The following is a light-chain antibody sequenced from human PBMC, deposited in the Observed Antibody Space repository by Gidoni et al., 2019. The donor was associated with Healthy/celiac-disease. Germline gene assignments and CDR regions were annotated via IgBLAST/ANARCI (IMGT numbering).Light chain of an antibody. V-gene: IGLV2-8*01. Sequence: QSALTQPPSASGSPGQSVTISCTGTSSDVGGYNSVSWYQQHPGKAPKLMSYEVSKRPSGVPDRFSGSKSGNTASLTVSGLQAEDEADYYCSSYAGSTVVFGGGTKLTVL. CDR1: SSDVGGYNS. J-gene: IGLJ2*01. CDR2: EVS. CDR3: SSYAGSTVV.